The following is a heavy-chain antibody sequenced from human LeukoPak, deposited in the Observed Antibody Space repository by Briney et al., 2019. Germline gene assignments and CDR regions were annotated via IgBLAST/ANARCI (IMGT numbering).Heavy chain of an antibody. D-gene: IGHD3-22*01. J-gene: IGHJ4*02. Sequence: SETLSLTCTVSGGSISSSTYYWGWIRQPPGEGLEWIGSIYYSGNTYYNPSLKSRVTISVDTSKNQFSLKLSSVTATGTAVYYCARLKYYYDSSGYSYFDYWGQGTLVTVSS. V-gene: IGHV4-39*01. CDR1: GGSISSSTYY. CDR3: ARLKYYYDSSGYSYFDY. CDR2: IYYSGNT.